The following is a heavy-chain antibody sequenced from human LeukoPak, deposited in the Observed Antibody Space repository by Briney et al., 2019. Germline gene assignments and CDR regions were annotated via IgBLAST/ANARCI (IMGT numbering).Heavy chain of an antibody. CDR2: IKQDGSEK. CDR1: GGSISSSSYY. J-gene: IGHJ4*02. D-gene: IGHD5-24*01. Sequence: ETLSLTCTVSGGSISSSSYYWGWVRQAPGKGLEWVANIKQDGSEKYYVDSVKGRFTISRDNAKNSLYLQMNSLRAEDTAVYYCARDPAEMATFFDYWGQGTLVTVSS. CDR3: ARDPAEMATFFDY. V-gene: IGHV3-7*01.